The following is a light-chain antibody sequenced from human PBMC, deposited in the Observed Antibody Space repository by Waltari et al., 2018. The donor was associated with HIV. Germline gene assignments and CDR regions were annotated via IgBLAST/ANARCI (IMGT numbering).Light chain of an antibody. Sequence: DIQLTQSPSFLSASVGDRVTITCRASQGISSYLAWYQQKPGKAPNLLIYSASTLQSGVPSRFSGSGSGTEFTLTINSLQPEDFATYYCQQFNTFSPITFGQGTRLEIK. CDR2: SAS. CDR1: QGISSY. CDR3: QQFNTFSPIT. V-gene: IGKV1-9*01. J-gene: IGKJ5*01.